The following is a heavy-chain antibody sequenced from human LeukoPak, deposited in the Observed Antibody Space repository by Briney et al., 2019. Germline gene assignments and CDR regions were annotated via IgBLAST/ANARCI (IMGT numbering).Heavy chain of an antibody. J-gene: IGHJ4*02. D-gene: IGHD3-16*01. CDR2: IYSSGAT. Sequence: PSETLSLTCTVSGGSVSSGNYYWHWIRQTPGKGLEWIGFIYSSGATNYNPSLKSRVTISLDTSKNQFSLKLSSVTAADTAVYYCARGADYIWGTYVHFFDYWGPGTLVTVSS. CDR1: GGSVSSGNYY. CDR3: ARGADYIWGTYVHFFDY. V-gene: IGHV4-61*01.